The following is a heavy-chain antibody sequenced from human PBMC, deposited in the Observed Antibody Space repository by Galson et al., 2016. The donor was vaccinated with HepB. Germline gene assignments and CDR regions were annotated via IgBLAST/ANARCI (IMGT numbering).Heavy chain of an antibody. CDR1: GFTFSDST. CDR2: IRNKANNYAT. Sequence: SLRLSCAASGFTFSDSTIHWVRQASGKGLEWVGRIRNKANNYATAYAASVRGRFTISRDDSKNSASLQMYSLRTEDTAVYYCARPGYRNSVRGGSYYGMDVWGQGTTVTVSS. CDR3: ARPGYRNSVRGGSYYGMDV. D-gene: IGHD4-11*01. V-gene: IGHV3-73*01. J-gene: IGHJ6*02.